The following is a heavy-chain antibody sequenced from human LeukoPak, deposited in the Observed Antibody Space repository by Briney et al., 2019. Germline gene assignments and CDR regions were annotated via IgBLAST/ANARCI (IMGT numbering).Heavy chain of an antibody. CDR2: ISGSGDST. V-gene: IGHV3-23*01. Sequence: GGSLRLSCATSGFTFSNYAMSWVHQAPGKGLEWVSGISGSGDSTNYAESVKGRFTISRDNSKNTLYLRMNSLRAEDTAVYYCARDNRALGTALDYWGQGTLVTVSS. CDR1: GFTFSNYA. D-gene: IGHD1-14*01. CDR3: ARDNRALGTALDY. J-gene: IGHJ4*02.